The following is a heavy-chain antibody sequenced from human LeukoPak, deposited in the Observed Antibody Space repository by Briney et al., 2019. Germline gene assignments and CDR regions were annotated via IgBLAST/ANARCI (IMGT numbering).Heavy chain of an antibody. J-gene: IGHJ3*01. CDR3: ARHKAERGSSGYDWGAFDV. CDR2: IYPDDSDT. V-gene: IGHV5-51*01. D-gene: IGHD5-12*01. Sequence: GESLKISCKNSGYRFNNYWIGWVRQMPGKGLEWMGFIYPDDSDTRYSPSFQGQVTISADKSISTAYLQWSSLKASDTAMYYCARHKAERGSSGYDWGAFDVWGQGTMVTVSS. CDR1: GYRFNNYW.